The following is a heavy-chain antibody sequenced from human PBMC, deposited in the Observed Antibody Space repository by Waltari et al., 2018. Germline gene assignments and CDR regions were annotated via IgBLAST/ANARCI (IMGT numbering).Heavy chain of an antibody. CDR2: IHGSGVTT. CDR1: GFTFSSYA. Sequence: EVQLLESGGGLVQPGGSLRLSCAASGFTFSSYAMSWVRQAPGKGPEWVSLIHGSGVTTYYTDSVKGRFTISRDNSKNTLYLQMNSLRAEDTAVYYCANRPGDQMLPVFNFWGPGALVTVSS. CDR3: ANRPGDQMLPVFNF. V-gene: IGHV3-23*01. J-gene: IGHJ4*02. D-gene: IGHD3-10*02.